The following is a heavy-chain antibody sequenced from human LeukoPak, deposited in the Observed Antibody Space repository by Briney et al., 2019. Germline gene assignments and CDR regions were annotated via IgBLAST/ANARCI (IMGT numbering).Heavy chain of an antibody. V-gene: IGHV4-39*07. Sequence: SETLSLTCSVSNASIISSSYYWGWIRQPPGKGLEWIGSIYYRGRTYYNPSLKIRVTISADTSKNQFSLNLNSVTAADTAVYYCARARSGYSGIDYWGQGTLVTVSS. CDR1: NASIISSSYY. CDR3: ARARSGYSGIDY. D-gene: IGHD3-3*01. CDR2: IYYRGRT. J-gene: IGHJ4*02.